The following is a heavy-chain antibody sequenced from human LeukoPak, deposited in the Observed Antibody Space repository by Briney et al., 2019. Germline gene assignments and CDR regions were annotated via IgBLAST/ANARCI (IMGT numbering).Heavy chain of an antibody. CDR1: EFAFSNYW. CDR2: VNSDGSST. J-gene: IGHJ6*03. D-gene: IGHD2-15*01. CDR3: ARVLRYCSGGNCYSGGLGYMDV. V-gene: IGHV3-74*01. Sequence: GSLRLSCAASEFAFSNYWMHWVRQAPGRGLVWVSRVNSDGSSTSYADSVKGRFTISRDNAKNTLYLQMNSLRADDTAVYYCARVLRYCSGGNCYSGGLGYMDVWGKGTTVTISS.